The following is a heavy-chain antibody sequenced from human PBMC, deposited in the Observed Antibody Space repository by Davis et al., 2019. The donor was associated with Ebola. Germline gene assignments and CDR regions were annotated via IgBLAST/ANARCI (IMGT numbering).Heavy chain of an antibody. CDR1: GFTFSNYW. V-gene: IGHV3-7*01. CDR3: ARQADYDFWSGTTFDY. J-gene: IGHJ4*02. Sequence: GESLKISCAASGFTFSNYWMSWVRQAPVKGLEWVANIKQDGSEKQYVDSVKGRFTISRDNAKNSLYLQMNSLRAEDTAVYYCARQADYDFWSGTTFDYWGQGTLVTVSS. D-gene: IGHD3-3*01. CDR2: IKQDGSEK.